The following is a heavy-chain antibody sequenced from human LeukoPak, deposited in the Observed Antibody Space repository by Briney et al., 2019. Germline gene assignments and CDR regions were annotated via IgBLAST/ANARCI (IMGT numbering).Heavy chain of an antibody. D-gene: IGHD5-24*01. Sequence: PGGSLRLSCAASGFKFSSYWMSWVRQAPGKGLEWVANIKQDGSEKSYVDSVKGRFTISRDNVKNSLYLQMNRLRAEDTAVYFCVRMAAGPRWGQGTLVTVSS. J-gene: IGHJ4*02. CDR1: GFKFSSYW. CDR3: VRMAAGPR. CDR2: IKQDGSEK. V-gene: IGHV3-7*01.